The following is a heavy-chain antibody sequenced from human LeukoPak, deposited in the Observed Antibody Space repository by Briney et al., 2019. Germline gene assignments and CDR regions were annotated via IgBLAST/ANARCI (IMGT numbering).Heavy chain of an antibody. CDR1: GYTFTSYD. CDR3: ARGFPYSNYEVDY. CDR2: MNPNSGNT. J-gene: IGHJ4*02. V-gene: IGHV1-8*01. Sequence: ASVKVSCKASGYTFTSYDINGVRQAAGRGLEGMGWMNPNSGNTGYAQKFQGRVTLTRTTSISTAYMELSSLRSEDTAVYYCARGFPYSNYEVDYWGQGTLVTVSS. D-gene: IGHD4-11*01.